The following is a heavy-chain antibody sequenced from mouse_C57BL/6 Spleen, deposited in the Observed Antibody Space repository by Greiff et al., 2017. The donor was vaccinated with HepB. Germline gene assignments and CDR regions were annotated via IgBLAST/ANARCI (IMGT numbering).Heavy chain of an antibody. CDR2: IDPSDSYT. D-gene: IGHD2-3*01. J-gene: IGHJ3*01. CDR3: ARGPYDGYYWFAY. CDR1: GYTFTSYW. V-gene: IGHV1-69*01. Sequence: QLQQSGAELVMPGASVKLSCKASGYTFTSYWMHWVKQRPGQGLEWIGEIDPSDSYTNYNQKFKGKSTLTVDKSSSTAYMQLSSLTSEDSAVYYCARGPYDGYYWFAYWGQGTLVTVSA.